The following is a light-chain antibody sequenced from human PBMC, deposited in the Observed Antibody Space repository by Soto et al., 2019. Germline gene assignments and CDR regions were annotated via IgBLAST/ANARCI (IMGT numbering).Light chain of an antibody. V-gene: IGKV1-27*01. CDR1: RDISGW. CDR3: QKYNSAPRT. Sequence: DIQMTQSPSTLFASVGERVSITCRASRDISGWLAWYQPKPGKVPKLLIYAGSTLQSGVPSRFSRSGSGTDFTLTISSLQPEDVATYYCQKYNSAPRTYGQGTKVES. CDR2: AGS. J-gene: IGKJ1*01.